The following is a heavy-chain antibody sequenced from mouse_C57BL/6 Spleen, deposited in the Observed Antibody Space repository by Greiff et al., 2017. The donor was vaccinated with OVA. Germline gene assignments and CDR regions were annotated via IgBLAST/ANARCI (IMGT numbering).Heavy chain of an antibody. D-gene: IGHD3-2*02. J-gene: IGHJ3*01. CDR2: IYPGDGDT. CDR3: ARDSSGLVLFAY. V-gene: IGHV1-80*01. CDR1: GYAFSSYW. Sequence: QVQLQQSGAELVKPGASVKISCKASGYAFSSYWMNWVKQRPGKGLEWIGQIYPGDGDTNYNGKFKGKATLTADKSSSTAYMQLSSLTSEDSAVYFCARDSSGLVLFAYWGQGTLVTVSA.